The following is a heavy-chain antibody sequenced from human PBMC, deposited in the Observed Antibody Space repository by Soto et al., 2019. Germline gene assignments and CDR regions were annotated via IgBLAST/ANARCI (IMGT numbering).Heavy chain of an antibody. CDR2: MNPNSGNT. J-gene: IGHJ3*02. CDR1: GYTFTSYD. V-gene: IGHV1-8*01. CDR3: ARGLFVPDYGDYSGGAFDI. D-gene: IGHD4-17*01. Sequence: QVQLVQSGAEVKKPGASVKVSCKASGYTFTSYDINWVRQATGQGLEWMGWMNPNSGNTGYAQKFQGRVTMTRNTSISTAYMELSSLRSDDTAVYYCARGLFVPDYGDYSGGAFDIWGQGTMVTVSS.